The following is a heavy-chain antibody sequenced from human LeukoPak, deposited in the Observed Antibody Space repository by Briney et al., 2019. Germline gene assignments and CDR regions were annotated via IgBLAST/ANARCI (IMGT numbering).Heavy chain of an antibody. CDR2: ISYDGSNK. V-gene: IGHV3-30*18. CDR1: GFTFSSYG. CDR3: AKDMRAGNLDY. D-gene: IGHD1-14*01. J-gene: IGHJ4*02. Sequence: GRSLRLSCAASGFTFSSYGMHWVRQAPGKGLEWVAVISYDGSNKYYADSVKGRFTISRDNSKNTLYLQMNSLRAEDTAVYYCAKDMRAGNLDYWGQGTLVTVSS.